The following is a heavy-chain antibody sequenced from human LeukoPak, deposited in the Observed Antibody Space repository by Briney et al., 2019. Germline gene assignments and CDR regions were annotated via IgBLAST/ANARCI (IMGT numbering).Heavy chain of an antibody. CDR3: ARIGAGSSRDY. D-gene: IGHD6-13*01. J-gene: IGHJ4*02. CDR1: GSTFSNFA. V-gene: IGHV3-21*01. Sequence: GGSLRLSCAASGSTFSNFAMTWVRQAPGKGLEWVSSIVGSSSTYYADSLKGRFTISRDNAKNSLYLQMNSLRAEDTAVYYCARIGAGSSRDYWGQGTLVTVSS. CDR2: IVGSSST.